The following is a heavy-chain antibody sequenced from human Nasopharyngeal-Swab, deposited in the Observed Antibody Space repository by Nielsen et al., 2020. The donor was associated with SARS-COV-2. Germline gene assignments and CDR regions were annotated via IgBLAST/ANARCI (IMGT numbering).Heavy chain of an antibody. V-gene: IGHV4-39*07. Sequence: SETLSLTCVVSGASISSRNSYWGWIRQSPGKGLEWIGTIFSSGSTYNPSLKSRVTMSVDTSKNQFSLKLTSVTAADTAVYYCARVESGDYLGLPFDHWGRGTLVTVSS. CDR2: IFSSGST. J-gene: IGHJ4*02. CDR3: ARVESGDYLGLPFDH. CDR1: GASISSRNSY. D-gene: IGHD4-17*01.